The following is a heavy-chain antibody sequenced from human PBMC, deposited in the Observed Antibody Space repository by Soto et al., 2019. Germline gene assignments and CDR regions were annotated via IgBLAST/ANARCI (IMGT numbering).Heavy chain of an antibody. J-gene: IGHJ4*02. Sequence: GGYLRLSCSASGFTFGSYAMSWVRQSPVKGLEWVSHISGNAGVTNYADSVKGRFTISRDNSKNTLYLQMDFLRAEDTAVYYRKKCYRPTPLTSGELDNWGQRTQATVSS. D-gene: IGHD2-8*01. V-gene: IGHV3-23*01. CDR1: GFTFGSYA. CDR3: KKCYRPTPLTSGELDN. CDR2: ISGNAGVT.